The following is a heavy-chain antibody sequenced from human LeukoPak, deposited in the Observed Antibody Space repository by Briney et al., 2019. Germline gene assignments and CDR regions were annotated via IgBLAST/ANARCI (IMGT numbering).Heavy chain of an antibody. CDR3: ARVKKYSSSSGTNYFHMDV. J-gene: IGHJ6*03. CDR2: SHYSGIT. D-gene: IGHD6-6*01. Sequence: SETLSLTCTVSGGSISSYYWSWIRQPPGKGLEWIGYSHYSGITNYNPSLKSRVTISVDTSKDQFSLKLSSVTAADTAVYYCARVKKYSSSSGTNYFHMDVWGKGTTVTVSS. V-gene: IGHV4-59*01. CDR1: GGSISSYY.